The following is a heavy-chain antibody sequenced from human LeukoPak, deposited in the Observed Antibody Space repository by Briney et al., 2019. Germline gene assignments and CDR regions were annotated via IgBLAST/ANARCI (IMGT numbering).Heavy chain of an antibody. CDR1: GFTFSSCS. J-gene: IGHJ4*02. CDR3: ARELTRRRGFFFDY. Sequence: GGSLRLSCAASGFTFSSCSMNWVRQAPGKGLEWVSSISSSSSYIYYADSVKGRFTISRDSAKNSLYLQMNSLRAEDTAVYYCARELTRRRGFFFDYWGQGTLVTVSS. V-gene: IGHV3-21*01. D-gene: IGHD4/OR15-4a*01. CDR2: ISSSSSYI.